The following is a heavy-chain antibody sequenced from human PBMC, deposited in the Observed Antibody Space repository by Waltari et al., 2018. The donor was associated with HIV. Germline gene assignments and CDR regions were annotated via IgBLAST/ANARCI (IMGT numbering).Heavy chain of an antibody. D-gene: IGHD6-13*01. J-gene: IGHJ4*02. V-gene: IGHV4-39*01. CDR2: IYYSGST. Sequence: QLQLQESGPGLVKPSETLSLTCTVSGGSISSSSYYWGWIRQPPGKGLEWIGSIYYSGSTYYNPSRKSRVTISVDTSKNQFSLKLSSVTAADTAVYYCARHRRGGISSSWDCDYWGQGTLVTVSS. CDR1: GGSISSSSYY. CDR3: ARHRRGGISSSWDCDY.